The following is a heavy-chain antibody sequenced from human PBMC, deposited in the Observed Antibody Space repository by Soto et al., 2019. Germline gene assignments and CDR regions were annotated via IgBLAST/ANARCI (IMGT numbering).Heavy chain of an antibody. Sequence: QLQLQESGPGLVKPSETLSLTCTVSGGSISSSSYYWGWIGQPPGKGLEWIGSIYYSGSTYYNPSLKRRVTISVDTSNNQFSLKLSSVTAADTAVYYCATHKYHSSGPSASWGQGTLVTVSS. CDR2: IYYSGST. CDR1: GGSISSSSYY. J-gene: IGHJ5*02. V-gene: IGHV4-39*01. CDR3: ATHKYHSSGPSAS. D-gene: IGHD3-22*01.